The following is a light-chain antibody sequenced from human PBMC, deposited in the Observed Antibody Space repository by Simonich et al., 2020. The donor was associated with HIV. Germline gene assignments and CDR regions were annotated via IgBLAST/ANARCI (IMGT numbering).Light chain of an antibody. V-gene: IGKV4-1*01. CDR2: WAS. CDR3: QQYHSTPNT. CDR1: QSVLYSSNNKNY. J-gene: IGKJ2*01. Sequence: DIVMTQSPDSLAVSLGERATINCKSSQSVLYSSNNKNYLAWYQQKPGQPPKLLIYWASTRESGVPDRFSGSGSGTDFTLTISSLQAEDVAVYYCQQYHSTPNTFGQGTKLEIQ.